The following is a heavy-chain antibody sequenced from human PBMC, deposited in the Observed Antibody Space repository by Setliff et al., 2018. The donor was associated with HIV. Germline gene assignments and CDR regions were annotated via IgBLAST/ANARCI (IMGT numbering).Heavy chain of an antibody. CDR2: IYRSGTT. V-gene: IGHV4-4*07. D-gene: IGHD5-18*01. CDR1: GGSFSNYR. CDR3: ARRWGIRGYSS. J-gene: IGHJ5*02. Sequence: SETLSLTCTIFGGSFSNYRWSWIRQPAGRGLEWIGRIYRSGTTDYKPSLKSRVSMSLDTSKNQFSLKLYSVTAADTSVYYCARRWGIRGYSSWGQGTLVTVSS.